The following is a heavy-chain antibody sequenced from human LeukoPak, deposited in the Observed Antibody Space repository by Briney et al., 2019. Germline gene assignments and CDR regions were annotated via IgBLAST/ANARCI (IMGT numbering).Heavy chain of an antibody. D-gene: IGHD2-8*02. Sequence: GGSLRLSCAASGFTFSNYWMHWVRQAPGKGLEWVSSISPTTNYIRSADSVKGRFTISRDNAKDSLYLQMNSLRADDTAVYYCARDRGGVGGNWLDPWGRGTLVTVSS. V-gene: IGHV3-21*01. CDR3: ARDRGGVGGNWLDP. CDR2: ISPTTNYI. CDR1: GFTFSNYW. J-gene: IGHJ5*02.